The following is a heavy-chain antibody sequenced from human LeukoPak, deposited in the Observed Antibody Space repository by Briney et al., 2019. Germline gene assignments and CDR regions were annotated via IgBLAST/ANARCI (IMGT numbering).Heavy chain of an antibody. D-gene: IGHD6-6*01. J-gene: IGHJ5*02. CDR2: INHSGSI. CDR1: GVSFSGYY. V-gene: IGHV4-34*01. CDR3: ARGRRAYSSSSNWFDP. Sequence: SETLSLTCAAYGVSFSGYYWSWVRQPPGKGLEWIGEINHSGSINYNPSLKSRVTISVDTSKNQFSLKLSSVTAADTAVYYCARGRRAYSSSSNWFDPWGQGTLVTVSS.